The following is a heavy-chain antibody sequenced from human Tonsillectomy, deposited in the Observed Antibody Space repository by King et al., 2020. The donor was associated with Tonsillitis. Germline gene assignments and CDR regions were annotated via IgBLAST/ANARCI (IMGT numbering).Heavy chain of an antibody. CDR3: ARGEGSSSDLYYYGMDV. J-gene: IGHJ6*02. D-gene: IGHD6-6*01. CDR1: GYTFTGYY. Sequence: QLVQSGAEVKKPGASVKVSCKASGYTFTGYYMHWVRQAPGQGLEWMGWIDPNNGDTNSAQKFQGRVTLTRDTSISTAYMELRRLRSDDTAVYYCARGEGSSSDLYYYGMDVWGQGTTVTLSS. CDR2: IDPNNGDT. V-gene: IGHV1-2*02.